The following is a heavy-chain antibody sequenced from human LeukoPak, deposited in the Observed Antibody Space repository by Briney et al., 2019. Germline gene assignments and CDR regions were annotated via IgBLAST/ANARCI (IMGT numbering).Heavy chain of an antibody. CDR3: AGQKGKKWEVLSLRAMYYFDY. Sequence: SETLSLTCAVYGGSFSGYYWSWIRQPPGKGLEWIGEINHSGSTYYNPSLKSRVTISVDTSKNQFSLKLSSVSAADTAVYYCAGQKGKKWEVLSLRAMYYFDYWGQGTLVTVSS. J-gene: IGHJ4*02. CDR2: INHSGST. V-gene: IGHV4-34*01. CDR1: GGSFSGYY. D-gene: IGHD1-26*01.